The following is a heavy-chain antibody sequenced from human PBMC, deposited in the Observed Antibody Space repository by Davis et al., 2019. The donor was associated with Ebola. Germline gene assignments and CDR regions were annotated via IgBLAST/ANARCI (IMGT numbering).Heavy chain of an antibody. Sequence: PSETLSLTCTVSGGSISSGDYYWSWIRQPPGKGLEWIGYIYYSGSTYYNPSLKSRVTISVDTSKNQFSLKLSSVTAADTAVYYCASWVPASRDKYYFDYWGQGTLVTVSS. D-gene: IGHD2-2*01. CDR3: ASWVPASRDKYYFDY. J-gene: IGHJ4*02. CDR2: IYYSGST. CDR1: GGSISSGDYY. V-gene: IGHV4-30-4*01.